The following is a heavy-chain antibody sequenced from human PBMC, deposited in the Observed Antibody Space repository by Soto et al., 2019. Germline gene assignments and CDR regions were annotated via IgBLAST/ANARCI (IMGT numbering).Heavy chain of an antibody. CDR2: INHSGST. V-gene: IGHV4-34*01. CDR3: ARYKSRDRGRLAVAGTALDY. CDR1: GGSFSGYY. Sequence: SETLSLTCAVYGGSFSGYYWSWIRQPPGKGLEWIGEINHSGSTNYNPSLKSRVTISVDTSKNQFSLKLSSVTAADTAVYYCARYKSRDRGRLAVAGTALDYWGQGTQVTV. J-gene: IGHJ4*02. D-gene: IGHD6-19*01.